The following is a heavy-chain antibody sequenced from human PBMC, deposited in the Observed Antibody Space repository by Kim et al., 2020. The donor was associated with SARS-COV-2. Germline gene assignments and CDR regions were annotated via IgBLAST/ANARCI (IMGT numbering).Heavy chain of an antibody. CDR3: ESDWEAASGTWWFDP. V-gene: IGHV1-3*01. J-gene: IGHJ5*02. CDR2: INAGNGNT. Sequence: ASVKVSCKASGYTFTSYAIHWVRQAPGQRLEWMGWINAGNGNTRYSQKFQGRVTITRDTSASTAYMELSSLRSEDTAVYYCESDWEAASGTWWFDPWGQGTLVTVSS. D-gene: IGHD1-1*01. CDR1: GYTFTSYA.